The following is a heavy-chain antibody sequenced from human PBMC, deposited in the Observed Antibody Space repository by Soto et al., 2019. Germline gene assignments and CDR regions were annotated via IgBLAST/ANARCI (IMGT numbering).Heavy chain of an antibody. CDR3: ARDSGHNVLTSEW. J-gene: IGHJ4*02. CDR1: GFTFSSYS. Sequence: VHLVESGGGLGKPGGSLRLSCAASGFTFSSYSMNWFRQAPGKGLEWVSFISSSSSYIYYADSVKGRFTISRDNAKNCLYLQMNTLSADDPDVYYCARDSGHNVLTSEWWGQGTLVTVSS. D-gene: IGHD2-8*01. CDR2: ISSSSSYI. V-gene: IGHV3-21*01.